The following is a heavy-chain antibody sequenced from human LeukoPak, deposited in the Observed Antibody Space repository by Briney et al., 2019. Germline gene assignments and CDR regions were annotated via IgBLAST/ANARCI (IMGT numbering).Heavy chain of an antibody. D-gene: IGHD3-10*01. J-gene: IGHJ4*02. V-gene: IGHV3-9*01. CDR1: GFVFYDYA. CDR3: ARTQSKESDDSGSFYRHFDY. Sequence: GGSLRLSCEATGFVFYDYAMHWVRQVPGKGLEWVSGISWNSGDIAYADSVKGRFTIPRDNAKNSLYLQMNSLKPEDTALYYCARTQSKESDDSGSFYRHFDYWGRGTLVTVSS. CDR2: ISWNSGDI.